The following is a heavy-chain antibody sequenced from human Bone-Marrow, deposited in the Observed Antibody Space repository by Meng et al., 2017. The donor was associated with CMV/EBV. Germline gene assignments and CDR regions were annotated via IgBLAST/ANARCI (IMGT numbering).Heavy chain of an antibody. CDR2: IYWNDDK. D-gene: IGHD3-22*01. J-gene: IGHJ4*02. V-gene: IGHV2-5*01. CDR1: TSGVG. CDR3: ALRYYYDSSGYYLGPNGWGY. Sequence: TSGVGVDWIRQPPGKALEWLAIIYWNDDKRYRKSLKRRLTITKDTAKNQVVLTMTNMDTVDTDTYYCALRYYYDSSGYYLGPNGWGYWGQGTLVTVSS.